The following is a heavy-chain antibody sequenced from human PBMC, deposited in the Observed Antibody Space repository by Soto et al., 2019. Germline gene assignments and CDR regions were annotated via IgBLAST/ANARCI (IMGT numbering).Heavy chain of an antibody. Sequence: QVQLVESGGGVVQPGRSLRLSCAASGFTFSSYAMHGVRQAPGKGLEWVAVISYDGSNKYYADSVKGRFTISRDNSKNTLYRQMNSLRAEDTAVYYCARTIAVAGTGYFDLWGRGTLVTVSS. CDR1: GFTFSSYA. CDR3: ARTIAVAGTGYFDL. D-gene: IGHD6-19*01. CDR2: ISYDGSNK. V-gene: IGHV3-30-3*01. J-gene: IGHJ2*01.